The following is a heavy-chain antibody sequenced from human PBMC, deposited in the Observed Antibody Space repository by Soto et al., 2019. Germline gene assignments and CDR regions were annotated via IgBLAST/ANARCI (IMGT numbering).Heavy chain of an antibody. Sequence: QVQLQESGPGLVKPSETLSLTCTVSGGSVSSGSYYWSWIRQPPGKGLEWIGYIYYSGSTNYNPSLKSRVTISVDTSKNQFSRKLSSVTAADTAVYYCARGTVTTGGFDYWGQGTLVTVSS. CDR2: IYYSGST. D-gene: IGHD4-17*01. CDR1: GGSVSSGSYY. J-gene: IGHJ4*02. CDR3: ARGTVTTGGFDY. V-gene: IGHV4-61*01.